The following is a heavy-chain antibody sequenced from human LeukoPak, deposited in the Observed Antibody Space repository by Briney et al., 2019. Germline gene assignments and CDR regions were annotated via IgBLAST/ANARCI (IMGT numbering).Heavy chain of an antibody. Sequence: ETLSLTCAVYGGSFSGYYWSWIRQPPGKGLEWIGEINHSGSTNYNPSLKSRVTISVDTSKNQFSLKLSSVTAADTAVYYCASGPLGWFDPWGQGTLVTDSS. CDR1: GGSFSGYY. D-gene: IGHD3-3*01. CDR2: INHSGST. V-gene: IGHV4-34*01. CDR3: ASGPLGWFDP. J-gene: IGHJ5*02.